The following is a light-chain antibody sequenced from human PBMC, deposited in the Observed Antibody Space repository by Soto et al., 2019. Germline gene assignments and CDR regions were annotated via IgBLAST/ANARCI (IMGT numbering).Light chain of an antibody. V-gene: IGKV3-20*01. CDR1: QTIASVS. CDR2: DAS. J-gene: IGKJ4*01. Sequence: EIVLTQSPGTLSLSPGDRATLSCRASQTIASVSLAWYQQKPGQAPRLLIYDASSRAADIPDRFSGRGSGTDFTLTISRLEPGDGAVYFCQQYGSSPLTFGGGTKVEIK. CDR3: QQYGSSPLT.